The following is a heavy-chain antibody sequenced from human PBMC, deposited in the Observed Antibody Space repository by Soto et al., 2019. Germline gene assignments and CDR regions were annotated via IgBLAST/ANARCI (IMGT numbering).Heavy chain of an antibody. D-gene: IGHD1-1*01. J-gene: IGHJ3*02. CDR1: GFTFSTYG. V-gene: IGHV3-33*01. Sequence: QVQLVESGGGVVQPGRSLRLSCVASGFTFSTYGMHWVRQAPGKGLEWVAMTWYDERHKYYADSVKDRFTISRDNSKNTLYLQMNSLRDEDSAVYYCATELNDMQAFDIWGQGTMVTVSS. CDR2: TWYDERHK. CDR3: ATELNDMQAFDI.